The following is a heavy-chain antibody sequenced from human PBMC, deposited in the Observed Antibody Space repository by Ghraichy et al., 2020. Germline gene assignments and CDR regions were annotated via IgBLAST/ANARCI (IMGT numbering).Heavy chain of an antibody. Sequence: ASVKVSCEASGYTFTNNYIHWVRQAPGQGPEWMGIINPTDGYTSYAQKFQGRITMTRDTSTSTVFMELSSLRSEDTAVYYCARDGRRGSSVWFDPWGQGTPVTVSS. CDR2: INPTDGYT. CDR1: GYTFTNNY. J-gene: IGHJ5*02. V-gene: IGHV1-46*01. D-gene: IGHD6-19*01. CDR3: ARDGRRGSSVWFDP.